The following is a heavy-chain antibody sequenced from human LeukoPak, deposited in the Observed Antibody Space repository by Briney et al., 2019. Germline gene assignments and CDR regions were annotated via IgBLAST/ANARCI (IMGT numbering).Heavy chain of an antibody. Sequence: PSETLSLTCTVSGGSLSSYYWSWIRQPPVKGLEWIGFIYYSGSTHYNPSLKSRVTISVDTSKNQFSLQLSSVTAADTAVYYCARHQYSSAWPFDYWGQGTLVTVSS. CDR1: GGSLSSYY. V-gene: IGHV4-59*08. CDR3: ARHQYSSAWPFDY. D-gene: IGHD6-19*01. J-gene: IGHJ4*02. CDR2: IYYSGST.